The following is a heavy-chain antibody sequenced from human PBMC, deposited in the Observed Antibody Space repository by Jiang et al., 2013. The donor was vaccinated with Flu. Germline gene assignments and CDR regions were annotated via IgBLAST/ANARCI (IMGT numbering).Heavy chain of an antibody. CDR1: GGSISSGDYY. CDR2: IYYSGST. J-gene: IGHJ4*02. CDR3: ARGGDDSSGYADY. D-gene: IGHD3-22*01. Sequence: GSGLVKPSQTLSLTCTVSGGSISSGDYYWSWIRQPPGKGLEWIGYIYYSGSTYYNPSLKSRVTISVDTSKNQFSLKLSSVTAADTAVYYCARGGDDSSGYADYWGQGTLVTVSS. V-gene: IGHV4-30-4*01.